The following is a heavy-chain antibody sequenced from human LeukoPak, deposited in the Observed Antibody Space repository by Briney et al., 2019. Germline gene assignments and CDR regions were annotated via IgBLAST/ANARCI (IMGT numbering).Heavy chain of an antibody. CDR3: ARDGYSYYGMDV. V-gene: IGHV1-69*13. Sequence: SVKVSCKASGGTFSSYAISWVRQAPGQGLEWMGGIIPIFGTANYAQKFQGRVTITADESTSTAYMELSSLRSEDTAVYYCARDGYSYYGMDVWGQGTTVTVSS. J-gene: IGHJ6*02. CDR1: GGTFSSYA. CDR2: IIPIFGTA. D-gene: IGHD5-24*01.